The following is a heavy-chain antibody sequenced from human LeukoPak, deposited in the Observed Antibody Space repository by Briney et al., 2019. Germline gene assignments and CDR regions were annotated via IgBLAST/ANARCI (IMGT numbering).Heavy chain of an antibody. CDR1: GFTFDDYA. CDR3: AKDIAAAGRYYYYYGMDV. D-gene: IGHD6-13*01. Sequence: GGSLRLSCAASGFTFDDYAMHWVRQAPGKGLEWVSGISWNSGSIGYADSVKGRFTISRDNAKNSLYLQMNSLRAEDTALYYCAKDIAAAGRYYYYYGMDVWGQGTTVTVSS. V-gene: IGHV3-9*01. J-gene: IGHJ6*02. CDR2: ISWNSGSI.